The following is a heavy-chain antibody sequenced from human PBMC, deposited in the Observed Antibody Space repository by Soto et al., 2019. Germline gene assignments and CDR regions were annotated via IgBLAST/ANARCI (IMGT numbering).Heavy chain of an antibody. V-gene: IGHV3-21*01. CDR2: ISSSSSDI. CDR3: ARLTFGENSYYGMDV. Sequence: PGGSLRLSCEASRFTFSSFTMNWVRQAPGKGLEWVSSISSSSSDIYHADSVRGRFAISRDNAKNSLYLQMSSLRAEDTAVYYCARLTFGENSYYGMDVWGQGTTVTV. J-gene: IGHJ6*02. CDR1: RFTFSSFT. D-gene: IGHD3-3*01.